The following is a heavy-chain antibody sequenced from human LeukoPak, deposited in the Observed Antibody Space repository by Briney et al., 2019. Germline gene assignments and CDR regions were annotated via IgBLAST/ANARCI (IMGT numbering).Heavy chain of an antibody. CDR3: ARRRYYDSSGACLFDF. V-gene: IGHV4-59*08. D-gene: IGHD3-22*01. J-gene: IGHJ3*01. Sequence: PSEALSLTCTVSGGSISSYYWSWIRQPPGKGLEWIGYIYYNGSTNYNPSLKSRVTISVDTSKNQFSLKLSSVTAADTAVYYCARRRYYDSSGACLFDFWGQGTMVTVSS. CDR2: IYYNGST. CDR1: GGSISSYY.